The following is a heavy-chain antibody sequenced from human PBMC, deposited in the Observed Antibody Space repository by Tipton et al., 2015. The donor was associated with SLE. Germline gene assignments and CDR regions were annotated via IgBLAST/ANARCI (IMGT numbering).Heavy chain of an antibody. Sequence: TLSLTCAVYGGSFSGYYWSWIRQPPGKGLEWIGEINHSGSTNYNPSLKSRVTISVDTSKNQFSLKLSSVTAADTAVYYCASPLGYCSSTSCYTLVYWSQGTLVTVSS. CDR3: ASPLGYCSSTSCYTLVY. V-gene: IGHV4-34*01. CDR2: INHSGST. J-gene: IGHJ4*02. CDR1: GGSFSGYY. D-gene: IGHD2-2*02.